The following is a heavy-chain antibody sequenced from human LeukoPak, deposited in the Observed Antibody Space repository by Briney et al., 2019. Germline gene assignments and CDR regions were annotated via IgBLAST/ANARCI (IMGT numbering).Heavy chain of an antibody. CDR1: GYTFTGYY. D-gene: IGHD6-19*01. CDR2: INPNSGGT. Sequence: ASVKVSCKASGYTFTGYYMHWVRQAPGQGLEWMGWINPNSGGTNYAQKFQGRVTMTRDTSASTAYMELSSLRSEDTAVYYCARDLGYSSGWYPSLIAFDPWGQGTLVTVSS. CDR3: ARDLGYSSGWYPSLIAFDP. J-gene: IGHJ5*02. V-gene: IGHV1-2*02.